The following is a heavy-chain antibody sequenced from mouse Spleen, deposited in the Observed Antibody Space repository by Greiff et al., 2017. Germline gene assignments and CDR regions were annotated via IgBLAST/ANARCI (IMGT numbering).Heavy chain of an antibody. CDR1: GFTFSSYT. CDR2: ISSGGGNT. CDR3: ARGGYYPFFDY. V-gene: IGHV5-9*04. Sequence: EVKVVESGGGLVKPGGSLKLSCAASGFTFSSYTMSWVRQTPAKRLEWVATISSGGGNTYYPDSVKGRFTISRDNARNTLYLQMSSLRSEDTAMYYCARGGYYPFFDYWGQGTTLTVSS. J-gene: IGHJ2*01. D-gene: IGHD2-3*01.